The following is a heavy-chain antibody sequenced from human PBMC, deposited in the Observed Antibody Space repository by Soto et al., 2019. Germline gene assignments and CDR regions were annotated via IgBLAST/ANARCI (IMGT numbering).Heavy chain of an antibody. CDR3: TRRGRQSANWFDP. Sequence: GASVKVSCKASGGTFNSFSIDWVRQAPGQGLERMGGIIPMSGRPNYAQRFQGRVTFSADKSTNTVYMEVNSLTYEDTAVYYCTRRGRQSANWFDPWGQGTLVTVSS. J-gene: IGHJ5*02. CDR1: GGTFNSFS. V-gene: IGHV1-69*06. CDR2: IIPMSGRP.